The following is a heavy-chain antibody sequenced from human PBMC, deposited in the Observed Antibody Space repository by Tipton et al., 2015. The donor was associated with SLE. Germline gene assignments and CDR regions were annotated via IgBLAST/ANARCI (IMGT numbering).Heavy chain of an antibody. CDR3: AKDRRDDYGDYDAFDI. D-gene: IGHD4-17*01. Sequence: SLRLSCAASGFTFSSYAMSWVRQAPGKGLEWVSAISGSGGSTYYADSVKGRFTISRDNSKNTLYLQMNSLRAEDTAVYFCAKDRRDDYGDYDAFDIWGQGTMVTVSS. CDR1: GFTFSSYA. J-gene: IGHJ3*02. V-gene: IGHV3-23*01. CDR2: ISGSGGST.